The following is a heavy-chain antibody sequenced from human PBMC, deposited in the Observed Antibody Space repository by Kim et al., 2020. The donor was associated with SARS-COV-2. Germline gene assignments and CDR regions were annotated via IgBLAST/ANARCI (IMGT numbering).Heavy chain of an antibody. D-gene: IGHD3-10*01. V-gene: IGHV3-66*01. CDR3: ARDRPGSGSYYNDAFDI. CDR1: GFTVSSNY. CDR2: IYSGGST. J-gene: IGHJ3*02. Sequence: GGSLRLSCAASGFTVSSNYMSWVRQAPGKGLEWVSVIYSGGSTYYADSVKSSFTIPRYNSKNTLYLQMNSLRAEDTAVYYCARDRPGSGSYYNDAFDIWGQGTMLTVSS.